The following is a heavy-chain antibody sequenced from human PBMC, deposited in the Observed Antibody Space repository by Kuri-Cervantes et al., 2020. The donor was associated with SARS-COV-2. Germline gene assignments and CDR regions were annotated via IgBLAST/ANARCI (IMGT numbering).Heavy chain of an antibody. D-gene: IGHD3-10*01. CDR3: ANIGITMVRGVISEGEEY. Sequence: GESLKISCAASGFTFSSYAMSWVRQAPGKGLEWVSAISGSGGSTYYADSVKGRFTISRDNSKNTLYLQMNSLRAEDTAVYYCANIGITMVRGVISEGEEYWGQGTLVTVSS. CDR1: GFTFSSYA. CDR2: ISGSGGST. V-gene: IGHV3-23*01. J-gene: IGHJ4*02.